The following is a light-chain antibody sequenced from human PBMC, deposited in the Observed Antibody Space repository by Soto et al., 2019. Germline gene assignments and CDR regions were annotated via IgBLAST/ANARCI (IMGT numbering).Light chain of an antibody. V-gene: IGKV1-5*01. CDR2: DAS. J-gene: IGKJ5*01. CDR3: QQYQTYST. Sequence: DIQMTQSPSTLSASVGDRVTITCRASHSIRSLLAWYQQKPGKAPKVLIYDASSLGSGVPSRFSGSGSGTEFTLTISSLQPDDFATYFCQQYQTYSTFGQGTRLEIK. CDR1: HSIRSL.